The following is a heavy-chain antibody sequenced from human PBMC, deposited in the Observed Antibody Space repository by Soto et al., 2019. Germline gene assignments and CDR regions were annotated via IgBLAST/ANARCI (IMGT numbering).Heavy chain of an antibody. CDR2: INHSGST. V-gene: IGHV4-34*01. Sequence: PSETLSLTCAVYGGSFSGYYWSWIRQPPGKGLEWIGEINHSGSTNYNPSLKSRVTISVDTSKNQFSLKLSSVTAADTAVYYCARSDYYGSGSYYNEQAYWGQGTLVTAPQ. CDR1: GGSFSGYY. J-gene: IGHJ4*02. CDR3: ARSDYYGSGSYYNEQAY. D-gene: IGHD3-10*01.